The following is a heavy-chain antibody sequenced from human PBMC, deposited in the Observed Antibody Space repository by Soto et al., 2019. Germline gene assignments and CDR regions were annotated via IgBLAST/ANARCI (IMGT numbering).Heavy chain of an antibody. Sequence: GGSLRLSCAASGFTFSSYAMSWVRQAPGKGLEWVSAISGSGGSTYYADSVKGRFTISRDNSKNTLYLQMNSLRAEDTAVYYCAKVLAYCGGDCYSPYWYFDLWGRGTLVTVSS. CDR1: GFTFSSYA. J-gene: IGHJ2*01. CDR2: ISGSGGST. CDR3: AKVLAYCGGDCYSPYWYFDL. D-gene: IGHD2-21*02. V-gene: IGHV3-23*01.